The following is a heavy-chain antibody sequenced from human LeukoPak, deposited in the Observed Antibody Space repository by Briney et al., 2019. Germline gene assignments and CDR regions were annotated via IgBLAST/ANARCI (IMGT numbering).Heavy chain of an antibody. V-gene: IGHV4-59*01. J-gene: IGHJ5*02. Sequence: PSETLSLTCTVSGGSISPYFWSWMRQTPGKGLEWIGYISYTGSTNYNPALKSRVTISVDTSKNQFSLQLTSVTAADTAVYYCARDNYRGVTNFDPWGQGTLVTVSS. CDR3: ARDNYRGVTNFDP. D-gene: IGHD3-10*01. CDR2: ISYTGST. CDR1: GGSISPYF.